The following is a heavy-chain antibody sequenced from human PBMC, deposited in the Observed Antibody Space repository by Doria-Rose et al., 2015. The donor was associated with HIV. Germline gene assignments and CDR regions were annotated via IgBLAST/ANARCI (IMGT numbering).Heavy chain of an antibody. CDR2: INHSGST. CDR3: ARGLLRGGWNDVDYYYGMDV. Sequence: QVQLQESGAGLVKPSETLSLTCAVFGGSFSGYYWSWIRQPPGKGLAWIGEINHSGSTNYKTSLKSRVTISLDTSKNLFSLKLSSVTAADTAVYYCARGLLRGGWNDVDYYYGMDVRGQGTTVTVSS. CDR1: GGSFSGYY. J-gene: IGHJ6*02. V-gene: IGHV4-34*01. D-gene: IGHD1-1*01.